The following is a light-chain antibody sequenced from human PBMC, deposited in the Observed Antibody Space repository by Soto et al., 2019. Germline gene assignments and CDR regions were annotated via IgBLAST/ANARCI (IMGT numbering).Light chain of an antibody. Sequence: DIQMTQSPSTLSASVGDGVTITCRASQSISSWLAWYQQKPGKAPKLLIYDASSLESGVPSRFSGSGSGTEFTLTISSLQPDDFATYYCQQTYSTPYTFGQGTTVVIK. J-gene: IGKJ2*01. CDR1: QSISSW. V-gene: IGKV1-5*01. CDR2: DAS. CDR3: QQTYSTPYT.